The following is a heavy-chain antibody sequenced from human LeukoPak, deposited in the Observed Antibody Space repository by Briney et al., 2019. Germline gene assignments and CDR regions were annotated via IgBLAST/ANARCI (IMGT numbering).Heavy chain of an antibody. CDR2: FSASSSMT. J-gene: IGHJ3*02. CDR3: ARDLLFSSDSSSWYTGACDI. V-gene: IGHV1-46*01. D-gene: IGHD6-13*01. CDR1: GSGFTINN. Sequence: GASGTLSFTCSGSGFTINNNHWVRQAHRQGQEWIVIFSASSSMTNYQQKYHCRDTTTRDTSTTTVYIQLSSLRSEHTAVFYDARDLLFSSDSSSWYTGACDIWGEGTMVTVSS.